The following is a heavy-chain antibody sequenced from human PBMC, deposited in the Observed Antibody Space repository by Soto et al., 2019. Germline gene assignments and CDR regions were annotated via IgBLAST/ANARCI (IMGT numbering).Heavy chain of an antibody. D-gene: IGHD3-10*01. CDR2: ISSSGSTI. CDR3: ARWITMVRGVYFDY. J-gene: IGHJ4*02. Sequence: GGSLRLSCAASGFTFSSYEMNWVRQAPGKGLEWVSYISSSGSTIYYADSVKGRFTISRDNAKNSLYLQMNSLRAEDTAVYYCARWITMVRGVYFDYWGQGTLVTVSS. CDR1: GFTFSSYE. V-gene: IGHV3-48*03.